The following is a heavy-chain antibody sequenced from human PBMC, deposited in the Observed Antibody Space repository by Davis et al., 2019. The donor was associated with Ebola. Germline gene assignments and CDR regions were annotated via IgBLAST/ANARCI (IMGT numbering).Heavy chain of an antibody. V-gene: IGHV4-59*01. CDR1: GASISSSY. Sequence: SETLSLTCTVSGASISSSYWRWIRQPPGKGLDWIGYVHYSGSTNYNPSLKSRLSMSVDTSKNQFSLKLSSVSAADAAIYYCARGGVNWFDPWGQGILVTVSS. CDR2: VHYSGST. J-gene: IGHJ5*02. CDR3: ARGGVNWFDP.